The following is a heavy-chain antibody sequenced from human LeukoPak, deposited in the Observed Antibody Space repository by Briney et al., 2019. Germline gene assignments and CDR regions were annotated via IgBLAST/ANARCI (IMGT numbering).Heavy chain of an antibody. J-gene: IGHJ4*02. CDR3: AKDLSGSFDY. CDR1: GFTFSIYA. CDR2: ISASDVRT. Sequence: PGGSLRLSCAASGFTFSIYAMSWVRQAPGKGLEWVSAISASDVRTYYADSVKGRFTISRDNSKRTLYLQMNSLRAEDTALYYCAKDLSGSFDYWGQGSLVTVPS. D-gene: IGHD1-26*01. V-gene: IGHV3-23*01.